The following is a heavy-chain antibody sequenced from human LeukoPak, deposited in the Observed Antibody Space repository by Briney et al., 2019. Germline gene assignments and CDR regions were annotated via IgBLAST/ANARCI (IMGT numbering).Heavy chain of an antibody. D-gene: IGHD6-19*01. CDR1: GYTFTGYY. V-gene: IGHV1-2*06. J-gene: IGHJ1*01. CDR3: ARVELAVAGPEYFQH. Sequence: AASVKVSCKASGYTFTGYYMHWVRQAPGQGLEWMGRINPNSGGTNYAQKFQGRVTMTRDTSISTAYMELRSLRSDDTAVYYCARVELAVAGPEYFQHWGQGTLVTVSS. CDR2: INPNSGGT.